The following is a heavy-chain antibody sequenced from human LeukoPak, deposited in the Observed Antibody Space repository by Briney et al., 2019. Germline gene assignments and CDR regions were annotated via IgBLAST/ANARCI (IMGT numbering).Heavy chain of an antibody. CDR2: ISSSSSYI. D-gene: IGHD3-10*01. V-gene: IGHV3-21*01. CDR1: GFTFSSYS. Sequence: GGSLRLSCAASGFTFSSYSMNWVRQAPGKGLEWVSSISSSSSYIYYADSVKGRFTISRDNAKNSLYLQMNSLRAEDTAVYYCARALPSTPGDDYWGQGTLVTVSS. J-gene: IGHJ4*02. CDR3: ARALPSTPGDDY.